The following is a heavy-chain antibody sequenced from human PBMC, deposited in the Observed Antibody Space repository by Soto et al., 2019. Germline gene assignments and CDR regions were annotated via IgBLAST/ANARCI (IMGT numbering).Heavy chain of an antibody. CDR1: GGSIRSSSW. J-gene: IGHJ3*02. CDR2: IYHAGSP. Sequence: KPSETLSLTCAVSGGSIRSSSWWTWLRQSPGKGLEWIGEIYHAGSPNYNPSFQSRVTISADTSKNLFSLRLTSVTAADTAIYYCARASSFRGDFDIWGQGTAVTV. V-gene: IGHV4-4*02. D-gene: IGHD2-21*01. CDR3: ARASSFRGDFDI.